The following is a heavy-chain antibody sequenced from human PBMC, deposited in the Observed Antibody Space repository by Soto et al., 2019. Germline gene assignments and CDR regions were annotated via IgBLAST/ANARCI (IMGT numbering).Heavy chain of an antibody. Sequence: QVQLVQSGAEVKKPGSSVKVSCKASGGTFRNFALISWVRQAPGQGLGWMGGIIPIDATVNYAQKFQGRITLTAEESTTTAYMDLGSLSSEDTAVYYCARELRGFGYTYGDVWGQGTTVTVSS. J-gene: IGHJ6*01. CDR3: ARELRGFGYTYGDV. CDR1: GGTFRNFA. CDR2: IIPIDATV. V-gene: IGHV1-69*12. D-gene: IGHD3-10*01.